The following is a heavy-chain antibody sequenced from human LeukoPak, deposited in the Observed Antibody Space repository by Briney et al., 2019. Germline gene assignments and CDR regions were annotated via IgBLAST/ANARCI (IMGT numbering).Heavy chain of an antibody. CDR1: GYSLSSGFF. CDR3: ARVLKWNWGAFDI. CDR2: IYTSGST. Sequence: SETLSLTCTVSGYSLSSGFFCDWIRQPAGKGLEWIGRIYTSGSTNYNPSLESRVTVSLDTSKNQLSLILNSVTAADTAVYFCARVLKWNWGAFDIWGQGTTVTVSS. V-gene: IGHV4-61*02. J-gene: IGHJ3*02. D-gene: IGHD7-27*01.